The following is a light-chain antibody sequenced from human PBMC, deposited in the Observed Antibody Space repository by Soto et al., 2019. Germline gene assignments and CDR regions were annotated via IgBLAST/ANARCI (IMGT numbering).Light chain of an antibody. J-gene: IGLJ1*01. CDR2: GVT. CDR3: NSYTSRSTYV. V-gene: IGLV2-14*01. Sequence: QSALTQPASVSGSPGQSITISCTGTTSDVGNYNYVSWYQHHPGKAPKLMIYGVTNRPSGVSNRFSGSKSGNTASLTISGLQAEDEADYYCNSYTSRSTYVFGTGTKVTVL. CDR1: TSDVGNYNY.